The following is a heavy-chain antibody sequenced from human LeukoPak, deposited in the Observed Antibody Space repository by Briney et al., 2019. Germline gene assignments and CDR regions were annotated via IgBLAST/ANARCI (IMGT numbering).Heavy chain of an antibody. D-gene: IGHD6-13*01. J-gene: IGHJ4*02. V-gene: IGHV3-64D*09. CDR1: GFTFSSYA. CDR2: ISSNGGST. Sequence: GGSLRLSCSASGFTFSSYAMHWVRQTPGKGLEYVSAISSNGGSTYYADSVKGRFTISRDNSKNTLYLQMSSLRAEDTAVYYCVKSNGYSSSWYCYWGQGTLVTVSS. CDR3: VKSNGYSSSWYCY.